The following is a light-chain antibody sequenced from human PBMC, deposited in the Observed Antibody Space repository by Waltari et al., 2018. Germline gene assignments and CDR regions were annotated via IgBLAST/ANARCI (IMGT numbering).Light chain of an antibody. V-gene: IGLV2-14*03. J-gene: IGLJ2*01. CDR2: DVS. Sequence: QSALTQPASVSGSPGQSITISCTGSTSDLGPYNYVSWYQQHPGKAPKLIIFDVSSRPSGVSPRFSGSKSANTASLIISGLQAEDEADYYCCSFTSSSTWIFGGGTKLTVL. CDR1: TSDLGPYNY. CDR3: CSFTSSSTWI.